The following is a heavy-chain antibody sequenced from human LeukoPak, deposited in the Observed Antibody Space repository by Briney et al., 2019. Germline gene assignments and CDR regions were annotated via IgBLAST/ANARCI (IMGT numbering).Heavy chain of an antibody. V-gene: IGHV3-30*04. CDR3: AREGHFLYFDY. Sequence: PGGSLRLSCAASGFTFSSYDMHWVRQAPGKGLEWVAVISYDGSNKYYADSVKGRFTISRDNSKNTLYLQMNSLRAEDTAVYYCAREGHFLYFDYWGQGTLVTVSS. CDR2: ISYDGSNK. D-gene: IGHD3-3*02. CDR1: GFTFSSYD. J-gene: IGHJ4*02.